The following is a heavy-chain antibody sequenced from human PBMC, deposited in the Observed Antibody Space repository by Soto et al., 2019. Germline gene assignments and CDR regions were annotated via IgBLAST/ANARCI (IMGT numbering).Heavy chain of an antibody. D-gene: IGHD3-3*01. V-gene: IGHV5-51*01. J-gene: IGHJ4*02. CDR2: IYPGDSDT. CDR1: GYSFTSYW. CDR3: ARLSSYYSSSGYGTFDY. Sequence: ESLKISCKGSGYSFTSYWIGWVRQMPGKGLEWMGIIYPGDSDTRYSPSFQGQVTISADKSISTAYLQWSSLKASDTAMYYCARLSSYYSSSGYGTFDYWGQGTLVTVSS.